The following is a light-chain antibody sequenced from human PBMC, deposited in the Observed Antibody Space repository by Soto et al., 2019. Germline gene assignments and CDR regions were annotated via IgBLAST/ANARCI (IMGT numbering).Light chain of an antibody. V-gene: IGKV1-5*01. CDR1: QSISTW. CDR2: DAS. Sequence: DIQMTQSPSTLSASIGDRVTITCRASQSISTWLAWYQRKPGKAPNLLIYDASSLERGVPSRFSGSGSGTEFTLTISSLQPDDLATDHCQQYNTYPYTFGQGTKLEIK. J-gene: IGKJ2*01. CDR3: QQYNTYPYT.